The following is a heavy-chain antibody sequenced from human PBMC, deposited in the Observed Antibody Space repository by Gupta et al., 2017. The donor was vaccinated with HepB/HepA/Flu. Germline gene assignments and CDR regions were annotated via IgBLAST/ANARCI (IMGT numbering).Heavy chain of an antibody. CDR1: GFTFSSYA. Sequence: QVQLVASGGGVVQPGRSLRLSGAASGFTFSSYAIPWVRPAPGKGLEWVAVISYDGSNKYYAESVKGRFTISRDNSKNTLYLQMNSLRAEGTDVDYCARDAVNVVVTAGRDYNWFDPWGQGTLVTVSS. D-gene: IGHD2-21*02. J-gene: IGHJ5*02. V-gene: IGHV3-30-3*01. CDR3: ARDAVNVVVTAGRDYNWFDP. CDR2: ISYDGSNK.